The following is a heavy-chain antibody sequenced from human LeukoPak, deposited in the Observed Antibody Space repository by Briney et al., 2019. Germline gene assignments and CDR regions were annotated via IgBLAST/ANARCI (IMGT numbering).Heavy chain of an antibody. CDR2: ITDSGSIT. Sequence: GGSLRLSCVASGFIYHNFALSWVRQAPGKGLEWVSAITDSGSITRYADSVKGRFTISRDNSNKTLFLEMTTLRAEDTAFYFCARRASGRFFDIWGQGTLVTVSS. D-gene: IGHD3-10*01. CDR3: ARRASGRFFDI. J-gene: IGHJ3*02. V-gene: IGHV3-23*01. CDR1: GFIYHNFA.